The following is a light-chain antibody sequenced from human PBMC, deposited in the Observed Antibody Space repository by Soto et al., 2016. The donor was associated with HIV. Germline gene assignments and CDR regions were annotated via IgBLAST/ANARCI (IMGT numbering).Light chain of an antibody. CDR3: MQGSHWPPWT. CDR1: QSLVHSDGNTY. J-gene: IGKJ1*01. Sequence: EIVLTQTPLSSPVTLGQPASISCRSSQSLVHSDGNTYLTWLHQRPGQPPRVLIYKVSNRFSGVPDRFSGSGSGTDFTLKITRVRLRMLGYYCMQGSHWPPWTFGQGTKVEIK. CDR2: KVS. V-gene: IGKV2-24*01.